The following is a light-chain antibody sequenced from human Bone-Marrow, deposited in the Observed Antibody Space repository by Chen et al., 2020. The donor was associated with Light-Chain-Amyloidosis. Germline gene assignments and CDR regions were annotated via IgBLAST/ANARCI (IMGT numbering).Light chain of an antibody. Sequence: SYVLIQPSSVSVAPGQKATTACGGNNIGATSVHWYQQTPGQAPLLVVYDDSDRPSGIPERLSGSNSGNTATLTISRVEAGDEADYYCQVWDRSSDRPVFGGGTKLTVL. CDR1: NIGATS. V-gene: IGLV3-21*02. J-gene: IGLJ3*02. CDR3: QVWDRSSDRPV. CDR2: DDS.